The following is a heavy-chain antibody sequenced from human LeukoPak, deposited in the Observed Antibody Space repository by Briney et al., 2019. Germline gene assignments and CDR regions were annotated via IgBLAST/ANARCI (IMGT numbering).Heavy chain of an antibody. CDR3: ARGGMVRGLWFDP. CDR2: INHSGST. J-gene: IGHJ5*02. CDR1: GGSFSGYY. V-gene: IGHV4-34*01. D-gene: IGHD3-10*01. Sequence: PSETLSLTCAVYGGSFSGYYWSWIRQPPGKGLEWIGEINHSGSTNYNPSLKSRATISVDTSKNQFSLKLSSVTAADTAVYYCARGGMVRGLWFDPWGQGTLVTVSS.